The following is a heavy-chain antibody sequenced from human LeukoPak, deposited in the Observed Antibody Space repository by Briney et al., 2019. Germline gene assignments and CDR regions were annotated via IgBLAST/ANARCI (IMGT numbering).Heavy chain of an antibody. CDR3: ARDEAGDYGSSDAFDI. CDR2: ISSSSSYM. V-gene: IGHV3-21*01. CDR1: GFTFSSYS. J-gene: IGHJ3*02. D-gene: IGHD4-17*01. Sequence: NPGGSLRLSCAASGFTFSSYSMNWVRQAPGKGLEWVSSISSSSSYMYYADSVKGRFTISRDNAKNSLYLQMNSLRAEDTAVYYCARDEAGDYGSSDAFDIWGQGTMVTVSS.